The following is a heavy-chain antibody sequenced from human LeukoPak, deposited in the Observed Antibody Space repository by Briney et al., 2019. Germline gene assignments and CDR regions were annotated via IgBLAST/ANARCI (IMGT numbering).Heavy chain of an antibody. CDR2: IYYSGST. J-gene: IGHJ4*02. CDR3: ARGEAAAGTCYFDY. CDR1: GGSVSSGSYY. V-gene: IGHV4-61*01. Sequence: TLSLTCTVSGGSVSSGSYYXSXIRQPPGXGLEXIGYIYYSGSTNYNPSLKSRVTISVGTSKNQFSLKLSSVTAADTAVYYCARGEAAAGTCYFDYWGQGTLVTVSS. D-gene: IGHD6-13*01.